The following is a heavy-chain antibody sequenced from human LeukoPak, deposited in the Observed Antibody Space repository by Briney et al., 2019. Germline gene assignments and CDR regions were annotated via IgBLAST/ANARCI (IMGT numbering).Heavy chain of an antibody. V-gene: IGHV1-8*01. CDR2: MNPNSGAT. Sequence: ASVKVSCKASGYTFTSYDINWVRQATGQGLEWMGWMNPNSGATGHAQKFQGRVTMTRDTSISTSYMEVTGLRSDDTAVYFCARDGYCRGSSCPFQHWGQGTMVTVSS. CDR1: GYTFTSYD. J-gene: IGHJ1*01. D-gene: IGHD2-2*03. CDR3: ARDGYCRGSSCPFQH.